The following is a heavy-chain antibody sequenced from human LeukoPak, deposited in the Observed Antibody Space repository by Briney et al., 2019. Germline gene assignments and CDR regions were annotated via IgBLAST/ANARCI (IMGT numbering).Heavy chain of an antibody. CDR3: AREGMVRGVIPDYGMDV. CDR1: GDSVSSKSAT. Sequence: SQTLSLTCAISGDSVSSKSATWNWIRQSPSRGLEWLGRTYYTSRWNVDYAVSVKSRITINPDTSRNQFSLQLNSVTPEDTAVYYCAREGMVRGVIPDYGMDVWGQGTTVTVSS. CDR2: TYYTSRWNV. D-gene: IGHD3-10*01. V-gene: IGHV6-1*01. J-gene: IGHJ6*02.